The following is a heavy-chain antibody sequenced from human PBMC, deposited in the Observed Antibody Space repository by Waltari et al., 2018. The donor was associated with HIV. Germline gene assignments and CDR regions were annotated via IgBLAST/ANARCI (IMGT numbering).Heavy chain of an antibody. CDR1: GCTFSDDY. V-gene: IGHV3-72*01. Sequence: EVKLVESGGGLVQPGGSMRRSCAASGCTFSDDYMSWFRQAPGKGLEWFGRTRNKANSYTTEYAASVKGRFTISRDDSKNSLYLQMNSLKTEDTAVYYCARTYHYDSSGPDAFDIWGQGTMVTVSS. CDR3: ARTYHYDSSGPDAFDI. D-gene: IGHD3-22*01. J-gene: IGHJ3*02. CDR2: TRNKANSYTT.